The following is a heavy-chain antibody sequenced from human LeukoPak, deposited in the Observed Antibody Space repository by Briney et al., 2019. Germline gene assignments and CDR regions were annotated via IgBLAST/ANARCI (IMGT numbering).Heavy chain of an antibody. CDR2: IYYSGST. D-gene: IGHD2-8*02. V-gene: IGHV4-31*03. CDR1: GGSISSGGYY. Sequence: SETLSLTCTVSGGSISSGGYYWSWIRQHPGKGLEWIGYIYYSGSTYYNPSLKSRVTISVDTSKNQFSLKLSSVTAADTAVYYCARWAVGGVELSYAFDIWGQGTMVTVSS. CDR3: ARWAVGGVELSYAFDI. J-gene: IGHJ3*02.